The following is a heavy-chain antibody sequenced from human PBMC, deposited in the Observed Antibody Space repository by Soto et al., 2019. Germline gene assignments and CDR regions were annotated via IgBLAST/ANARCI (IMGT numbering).Heavy chain of an antibody. CDR2: IYYSGST. J-gene: IGHJ4*02. CDR1: GGSISRGGYY. V-gene: IGHV4-61*08. D-gene: IGHD3-10*01. Sequence: SETLSLTCTVSGGSISRGGYYWSWIRQPPGKGLEWIGYIYYSGSTNYNPSLKSRVTISVDTSKNQFSLKLNSMTAADTAVYYCARHNYGSGSTYFDYWGQGTLVTVSS. CDR3: ARHNYGSGSTYFDY.